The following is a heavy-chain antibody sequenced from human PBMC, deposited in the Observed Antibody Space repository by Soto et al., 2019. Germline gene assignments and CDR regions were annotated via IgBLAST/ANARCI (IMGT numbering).Heavy chain of an antibody. CDR2: ISSSGSTI. CDR1: GFTFSSYE. J-gene: IGHJ4*02. D-gene: IGHD2-15*01. Sequence: GGSLRLSCAASGFTFSSYEMNWVRQAPGKGLEWVSYISSSGSTIYYADSVKGRFTISRDNAKNSLYLQMNSLRAEDTAVYYCAREVLHRFDYWGQGTLVTVSS. V-gene: IGHV3-48*03. CDR3: AREVLHRFDY.